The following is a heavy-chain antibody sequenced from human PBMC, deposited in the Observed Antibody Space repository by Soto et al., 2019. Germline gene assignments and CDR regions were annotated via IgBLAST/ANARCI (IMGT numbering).Heavy chain of an antibody. CDR3: ARDWCSSTSCYAPYYYYMDV. J-gene: IGHJ6*03. Sequence: ASVKVSCKASGYTFTSYGISWVRQAPGQGLEWMGWISAYNGNTNYAQKLQGRVTMTTDTSTSTAYMELRSLRSEDTAVYYCARDWCSSTSCYAPYYYYMDVWGKGTTVTVSS. CDR2: ISAYNGNT. CDR1: GYTFTSYG. D-gene: IGHD2-2*01. V-gene: IGHV1-18*01.